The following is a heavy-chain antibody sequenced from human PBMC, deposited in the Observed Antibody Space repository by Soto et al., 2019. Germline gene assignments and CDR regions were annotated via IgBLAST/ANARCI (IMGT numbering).Heavy chain of an antibody. J-gene: IGHJ3*02. CDR1: GFTFRTYG. CDR2: FWYDGSNK. D-gene: IGHD3-16*01. Sequence: PGGSLRLSCAAPGFTFRTYGTHWVRQAPGKGLEWVAIFWYDGSNKYYAESVKGRFTISRDNSKNTLYLQMNSLRAEDTAVYYCARDGTFGAKGGSLDIWGQGTMVTVSS. CDR3: ARDGTFGAKGGSLDI. V-gene: IGHV3-33*01.